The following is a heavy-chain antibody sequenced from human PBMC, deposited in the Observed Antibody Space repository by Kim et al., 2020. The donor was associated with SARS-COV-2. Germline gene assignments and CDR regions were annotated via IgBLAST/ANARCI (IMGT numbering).Heavy chain of an antibody. Sequence: ASVKVSCKASGYTFTSYYMHWVRQAPGQGLEWMGIINPSGGSTSYAQKFQGRVTMTRDTSTSTVYMELSSLRSEDTAVYYCARPHRGIAAAGAFDYWGQGTLVTVSS. CDR3: ARPHRGIAAAGAFDY. D-gene: IGHD6-13*01. V-gene: IGHV1-46*01. CDR2: INPSGGST. CDR1: GYTFTSYY. J-gene: IGHJ4*02.